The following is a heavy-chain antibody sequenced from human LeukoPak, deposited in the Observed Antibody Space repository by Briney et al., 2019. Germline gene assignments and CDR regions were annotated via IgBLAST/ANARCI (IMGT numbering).Heavy chain of an antibody. V-gene: IGHV3-21*01. J-gene: IGHJ4*02. CDR1: GFTFTSYT. D-gene: IGHD3-10*01. CDR3: ARFVEAHTYYFDY. CDR2: INPTSGYI. Sequence: GGSLRLSCAASGFTFTSYTMNWVRQAPGKGLEWVSSINPTSGYIYYSDSVKGRFTISRDNAKKSFYLQMNSLRAEDTAVYYRARFVEAHTYYFDYWGQGTLVAVSS.